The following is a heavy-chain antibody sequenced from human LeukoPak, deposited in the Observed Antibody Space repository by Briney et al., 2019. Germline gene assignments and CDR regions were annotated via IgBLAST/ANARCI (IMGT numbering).Heavy chain of an antibody. D-gene: IGHD2-2*01. Sequence: GGSLRLSCAASGFTFSSYWMSWVRQAPGKGLEWVANIKQDGSEKYYVDSVKGRFTIFRDNAKNSLYLQMNSLRAEDTAVYYCARDNAPYYYYYYMDVWGKGTTVTVSS. CDR1: GFTFSSYW. CDR3: ARDNAPYYYYYYMDV. CDR2: IKQDGSEK. J-gene: IGHJ6*03. V-gene: IGHV3-7*01.